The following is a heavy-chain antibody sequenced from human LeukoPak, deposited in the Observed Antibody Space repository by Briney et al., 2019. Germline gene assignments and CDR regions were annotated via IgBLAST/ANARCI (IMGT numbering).Heavy chain of an antibody. CDR3: AREGLYGDYVWSLDY. CDR2: IYYSGST. D-gene: IGHD4-17*01. J-gene: IGHJ4*02. V-gene: IGHV4-61*08. CDR1: GGSVSSGGYY. Sequence: SETLSLTCTVSGGSVSSGGYYWSWIRQPPGKGLEWIGYIYYSGSTNYNPSLKSRVTISVDTSKNQFSLKLSSVTAADTAVYYCAREGLYGDYVWSLDYWGQGTLVTVSS.